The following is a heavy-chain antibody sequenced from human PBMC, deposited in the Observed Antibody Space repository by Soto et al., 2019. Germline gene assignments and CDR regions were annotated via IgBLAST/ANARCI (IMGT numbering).Heavy chain of an antibody. D-gene: IGHD3-10*01. Sequence: GGSLRLSYAASGFTFSNAWKNWVRQAPGKGLEWVGRIKSKTDGGTTDYAAPVKGRFTISRDDSKNTLYLQMNSLKTEDTAVYYCTTLTMVRGVITANWFDPWGQGTLVTVSS. J-gene: IGHJ5*02. CDR3: TTLTMVRGVITANWFDP. V-gene: IGHV3-15*07. CDR2: IKSKTDGGTT. CDR1: GFTFSNAW.